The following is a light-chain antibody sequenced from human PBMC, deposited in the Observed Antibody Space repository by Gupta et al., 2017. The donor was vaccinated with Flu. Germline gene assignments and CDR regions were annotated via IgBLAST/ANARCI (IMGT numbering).Light chain of an antibody. V-gene: IGLV2-14*01. CDR2: EVN. CDR1: SSDVGSYKF. CDR3: TSYTTSSTLV. J-gene: IGLJ3*02. Sequence: QSALTQPASVSGSPGQSITISCTGTSSDVGSYKFVSWYQQHPDKAPKLIIYEVNNRPSGVSSSFSGYKSGNTASLTISGIQVEDEDEYYCTSYTTSSTLVFGGGTKVTVL.